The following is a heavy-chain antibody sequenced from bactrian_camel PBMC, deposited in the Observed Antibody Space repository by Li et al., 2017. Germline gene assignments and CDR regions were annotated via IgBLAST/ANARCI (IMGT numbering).Heavy chain of an antibody. CDR3: ARGDRGASS. D-gene: IGHD3*01. CDR2: VSSSGGNT. V-gene: IGHV3S31*01. Sequence: VQLVESGGGAVQPGGSLRLSCAASGFTFSSVAMIWFRQAPGKELEWVSTVSSSGGNTYYANSVKGRFTISRDNAKNTLFLQLNSLKSEDTAMYYCARGDRGASSRGQGTQVTVS. J-gene: IGHJ4*01. CDR1: GFTFSSVA.